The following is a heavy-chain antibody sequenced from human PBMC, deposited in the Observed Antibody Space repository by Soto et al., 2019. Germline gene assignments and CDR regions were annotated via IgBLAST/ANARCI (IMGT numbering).Heavy chain of an antibody. J-gene: IGHJ4*02. CDR2: IYYSGST. D-gene: IGHD2-2*01. Sequence: SETLSLTCAVSGGSISIDNWWGWVRQPPGKGLEWIGYIYYSGSTYYNPSLKSRVTISVDTSKNQFSLKLSSVTAADTAVYYCARSSTSANYFDYWGQGTLVTVSS. V-gene: IGHV4-4*02. CDR1: GGSISIDNW. CDR3: ARSSTSANYFDY.